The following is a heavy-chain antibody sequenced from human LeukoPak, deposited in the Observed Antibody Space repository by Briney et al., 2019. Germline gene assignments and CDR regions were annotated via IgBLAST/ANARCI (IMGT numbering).Heavy chain of an antibody. Sequence: GASVKVSCKASGYTFTSYDINWVRQATGQGLEWMGWMNPNSGNTGYAQKFQGRVTMTRNTSISTAYMELSSLRSEDTAVYCCARFTQGEWLLEHWGQGTLVTVSS. CDR3: ARFTQGEWLLEH. D-gene: IGHD3-3*01. CDR2: MNPNSGNT. J-gene: IGHJ4*02. V-gene: IGHV1-8*01. CDR1: GYTFTSYD.